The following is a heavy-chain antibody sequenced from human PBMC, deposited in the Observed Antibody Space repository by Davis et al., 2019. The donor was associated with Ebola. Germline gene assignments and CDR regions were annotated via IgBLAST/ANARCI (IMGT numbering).Heavy chain of an antibody. V-gene: IGHV4-34*01. CDR2: ITDSGNT. CDR3: ARRVWESTDWYFDF. Sequence: SETLSLTCAVYGGSFSGHYWSWIRQPPEKGLEWIGEITDSGNTNYNPSLKSRVTLSTDTSKNQFSLNLNSVTATDTAVYYCARRVWESTDWYFDFWSRGTLATVSS. J-gene: IGHJ2*01. CDR1: GGSFSGHY. D-gene: IGHD1-26*01.